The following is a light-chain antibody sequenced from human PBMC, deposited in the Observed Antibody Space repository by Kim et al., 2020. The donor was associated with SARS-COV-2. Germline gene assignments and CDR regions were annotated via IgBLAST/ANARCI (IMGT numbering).Light chain of an antibody. CDR2: GAS. J-gene: IGKJ4*01. CDR1: RSVSRNA. CDR3: QQYDNSLLT. V-gene: IGKV3-20*01. Sequence: LSPEERATPSFGASRSVSRNALAWYRRKPGQAPRLLINGASSRATGVPDRFSGSGSGTDFTLTINRLAPEDFAVYFCQQYDNSLLTFGGGTKVDI.